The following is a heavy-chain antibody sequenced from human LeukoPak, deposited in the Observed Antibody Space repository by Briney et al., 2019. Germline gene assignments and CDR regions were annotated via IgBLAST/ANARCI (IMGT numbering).Heavy chain of an antibody. V-gene: IGHV1-8*01. Sequence: NPNSGNTGYAQKFQGRVTMTRNTSISTAYMELSSLRSEDTAMYYCARMWSTATSGWNWFDPWGQGTLVTVSS. CDR2: NPNSGNT. J-gene: IGHJ5*02. D-gene: IGHD6-13*01. CDR3: ARMWSTATSGWNWFDP.